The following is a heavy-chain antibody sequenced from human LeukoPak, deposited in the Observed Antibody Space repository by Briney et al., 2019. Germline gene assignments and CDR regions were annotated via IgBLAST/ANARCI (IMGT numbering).Heavy chain of an antibody. V-gene: IGHV4-34*01. J-gene: IGHJ4*02. CDR2: IHHTGHI. D-gene: IGHD2-15*01. CDR1: GGSFSNYF. CDR3: ALFEVVVGSTQDF. Sequence: SETLSHTCAVYGGSFSNYFWNWIRQPPGKGLEWIAEIHHTGHINYNPSLKSRVTVSVDRSKNQFSLKLTSVTAADTAVYYCALFEVVVGSTQDFWGQGTLVTVSS.